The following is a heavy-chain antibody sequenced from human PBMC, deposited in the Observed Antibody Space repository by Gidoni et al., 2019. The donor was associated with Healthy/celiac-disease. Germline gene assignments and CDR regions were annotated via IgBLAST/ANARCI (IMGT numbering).Heavy chain of an antibody. V-gene: IGHV3-21*01. CDR2: ISSSSSYI. CDR3: ARDLDDFWSGLFDY. CDR1: GFTFSSYS. Sequence: EVQLVESGGGLVKPGGSLRLSCAASGFTFSSYSMNWVRQAPGKGLEWVSSISSSSSYIYYADSVKGRFTISRDNAKNSLYLQMNSLRAEDTAVYYCARDLDDFWSGLFDYWGQGTLVTVSS. J-gene: IGHJ4*02. D-gene: IGHD3-3*01.